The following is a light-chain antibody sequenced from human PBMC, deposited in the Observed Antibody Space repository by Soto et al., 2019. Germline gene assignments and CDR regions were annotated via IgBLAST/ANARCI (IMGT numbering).Light chain of an antibody. CDR1: QRINSW. J-gene: IGKJ1*01. CDR2: DAS. CDR3: QQYEALWT. Sequence: DIQMTHSPSTLSASVGDRVTITCRASQRINSWLAWYQQKPGKAPNLLIYDASTLESGVPSGFSGSGSGTEVTLTISSLQPGDFATYYSQQYEALWTFGQGTKVEIK. V-gene: IGKV1-5*01.